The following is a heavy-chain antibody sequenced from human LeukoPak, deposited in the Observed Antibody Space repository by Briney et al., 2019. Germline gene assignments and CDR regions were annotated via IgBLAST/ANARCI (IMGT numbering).Heavy chain of an antibody. J-gene: IGHJ4*02. D-gene: IGHD5-18*01. CDR3: ASNRSWHRYGYGY. Sequence: GESLKISCKASAYSSTSYSIGWVRQMPGTGLEWMGIIHPGDSDTRYSPSFEGQVTISADKSISTAYLQWSSLKASDTAMYYCASNRSWHRYGYGYWGQGTLVTVSS. CDR1: AYSSTSYS. CDR2: IHPGDSDT. V-gene: IGHV5-51*01.